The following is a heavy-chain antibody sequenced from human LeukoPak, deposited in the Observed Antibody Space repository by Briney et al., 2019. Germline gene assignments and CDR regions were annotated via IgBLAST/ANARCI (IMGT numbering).Heavy chain of an antibody. CDR3: AKSHSGWYFSMGY. CDR2: ISSSSSTI. D-gene: IGHD6-19*01. Sequence: PGGSLRLSCAASGFTFSSYSMNWVRQAPGKGLEWVSYISSSSSTIYYADSVKGRFTISRDNAKNTLCLQMNSLRAEDTAVYYCAKSHSGWYFSMGYWGQGALVTVSS. CDR1: GFTFSSYS. V-gene: IGHV3-48*01. J-gene: IGHJ4*02.